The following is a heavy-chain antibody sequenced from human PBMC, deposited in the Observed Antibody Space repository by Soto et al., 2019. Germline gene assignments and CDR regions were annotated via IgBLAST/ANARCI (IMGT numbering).Heavy chain of an antibody. CDR3: AREATNGYYYYYGMDV. V-gene: IGHV4-4*07. D-gene: IGHD5-12*01. CDR1: GGSISSYY. J-gene: IGHJ6*02. CDR2: IYTSGST. Sequence: SETLSLTCTVSGGSISSYYWSWIRQPAGKGLEWIGRIYTSGSTNYNPSLKSRVTMSVDTSKNQFSLKLSSVTAADTAVYYCAREATNGYYYYYGMDVWGQGTTVTVSS.